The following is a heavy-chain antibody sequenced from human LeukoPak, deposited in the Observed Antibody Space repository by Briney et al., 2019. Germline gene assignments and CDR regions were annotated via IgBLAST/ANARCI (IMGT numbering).Heavy chain of an antibody. D-gene: IGHD3-10*01. CDR3: EKGRITMVRGVTD. V-gene: IGHV3-23*01. J-gene: IGHJ4*02. CDR2: ISGSGGST. Sequence: GGSLRLSCAASGFTFSSYAMSWVRQAPAKGLEWVSGISGSGGSTYYADSVKGRFTISRDNSKNTLYLEMNSLRAEDTAVYYCEKGRITMVRGVTDWGQGTLVTVSS. CDR1: GFTFSSYA.